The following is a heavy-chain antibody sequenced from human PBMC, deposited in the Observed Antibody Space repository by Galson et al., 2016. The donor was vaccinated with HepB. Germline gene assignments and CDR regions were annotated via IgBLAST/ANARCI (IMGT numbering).Heavy chain of an antibody. CDR1: GFTFSNYR. CDR3: ARGSSAGDIS. J-gene: IGHJ4*02. V-gene: IGHV3-21*01. D-gene: IGHD2-21*02. CDR2: ISSSTSYI. Sequence: SLRLSCAASGFTFSNYRMNWVRQAPGKGLEWVSFISSSTSYIYYADSVKGRFTISRDNAKNSLYLQMNSLRAEDTAVYYCARGSSAGDISWGQGTLVTVSS.